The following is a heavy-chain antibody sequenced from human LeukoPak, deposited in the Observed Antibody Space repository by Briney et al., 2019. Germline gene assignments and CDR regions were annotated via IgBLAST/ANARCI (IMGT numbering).Heavy chain of an antibody. CDR1: GFTFNNYA. D-gene: IGHD4-11*01. CDR2: ISGGGETT. V-gene: IGHV3-23*01. J-gene: IGHJ4*02. Sequence: GGSLRLSCAASGFTFNNYAMNWVRQDPGKGLEWVSSISGGGETTYYADSAKGRFTISRDNSQNTLYLQMNSLRAEDTAVYYCARDYTDYVGYFFFDYWGQGTLVTVSS. CDR3: ARDYTDYVGYFFFDY.